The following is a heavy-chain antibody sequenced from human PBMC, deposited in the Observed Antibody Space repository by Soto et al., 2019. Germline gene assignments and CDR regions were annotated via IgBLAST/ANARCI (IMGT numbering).Heavy chain of an antibody. J-gene: IGHJ5*02. V-gene: IGHV4-31*03. Sequence: SETLSLTCTVSGGSISSGGYYWSWIRQHPGKGLEWIGYIYYSGSTYYNPSLKSRVTISVDTSKNQFSLKLSSVTAADTAVYYCARASGQQLAHEVLGHWGQGTLVTVSS. D-gene: IGHD6-13*01. CDR2: IYYSGST. CDR3: ARASGQQLAHEVLGH. CDR1: GGSISSGGYY.